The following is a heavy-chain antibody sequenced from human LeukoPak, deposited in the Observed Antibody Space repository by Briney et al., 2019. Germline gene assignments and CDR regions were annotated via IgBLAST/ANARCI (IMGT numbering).Heavy chain of an antibody. Sequence: ETLSLTCTVSGGSISSSSYYWGWVRQAPGKGLEWVSAISGSGGSTYYADSVKGRFTISRDNSKNTLYLQMNSLRAEDTAVYYCAKDAVLWFGELSVVYWGQGTLVTVSS. CDR1: GGSISSSSYY. CDR3: AKDAVLWFGELSVVY. CDR2: ISGSGGST. V-gene: IGHV3-23*01. D-gene: IGHD3-10*01. J-gene: IGHJ4*02.